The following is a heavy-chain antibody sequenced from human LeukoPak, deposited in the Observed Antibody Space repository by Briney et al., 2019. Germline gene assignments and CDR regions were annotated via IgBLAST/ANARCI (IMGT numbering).Heavy chain of an antibody. V-gene: IGHV4-34*01. J-gene: IGHJ5*02. CDR1: GGSFSGYY. CDR3: AVRKVRGVIRMKNWFDP. CDR2: INHSGST. D-gene: IGHD3-10*01. Sequence: SETLSLTCAVYGGSFSGYYWSWIRQPPRKGLEWIGEINHSGSTNYNPSLKSRVTISVDTSKNQFSLKLSSVTAADTAVYYCAVRKVRGVIRMKNWFDPWGQGTLVTVSS.